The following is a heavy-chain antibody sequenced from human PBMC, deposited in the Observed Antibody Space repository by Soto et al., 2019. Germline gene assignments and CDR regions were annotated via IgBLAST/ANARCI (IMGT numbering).Heavy chain of an antibody. J-gene: IGHJ4*02. D-gene: IGHD6-13*01. CDR3: ARDQTGITTAGGGRIDY. Sequence: QVQLVESGGGVVQPGRSLRLSCAASGLTFSIYAMHWVRQTPGTGLECVAIMSYDGSNKYYADSVKGRFTISRDNSKNTLYLQMNSLRAEDTAVYYCARDQTGITTAGGGRIDYWGQGTLVTISS. V-gene: IGHV3-30-3*01. CDR2: MSYDGSNK. CDR1: GLTFSIYA.